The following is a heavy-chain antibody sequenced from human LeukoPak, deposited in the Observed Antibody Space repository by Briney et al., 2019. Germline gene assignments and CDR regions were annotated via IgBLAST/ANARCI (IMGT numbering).Heavy chain of an antibody. CDR3: AKEGTYNNFWSGYFH. Sequence: GGSLRLSCAASGFTFSSFAMSWVRQAPGKGLEWVSSVTGSGSVTSSTYNADSVKGRFTISRDNSKNTLYLQMNSLRAEDTALYYCAKEGTYNNFWSGYFHWGQGALVTVSS. V-gene: IGHV3-23*01. D-gene: IGHD3-3*01. CDR1: GFTFSSFA. J-gene: IGHJ4*02. CDR2: VTGSGSVTSST.